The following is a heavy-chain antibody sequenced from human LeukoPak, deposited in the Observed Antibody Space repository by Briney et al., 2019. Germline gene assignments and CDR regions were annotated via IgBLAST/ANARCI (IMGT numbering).Heavy chain of an antibody. CDR2: IYYSGST. J-gene: IGHJ6*03. Sequence: SETLSLTCTVSGASISSSDYYWGWIRQPPGKGLEWIASIYYSGSTYYDPSLKSRVTISVDTSKNQFSLKLSSVTAADMAVYFCARDLRFLEWPQSEGYMDVWGKGTTVTVSS. D-gene: IGHD3-3*01. CDR1: GASISSSDYY. V-gene: IGHV4-39*07. CDR3: ARDLRFLEWPQSEGYMDV.